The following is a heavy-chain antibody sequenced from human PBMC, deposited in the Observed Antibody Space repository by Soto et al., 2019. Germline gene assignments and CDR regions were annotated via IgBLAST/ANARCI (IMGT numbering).Heavy chain of an antibody. CDR3: ARDRSEIVVVDAFDI. CDR2: IWYDGSNK. J-gene: IGHJ3*02. CDR1: GFTFSSYG. V-gene: IGHV3-33*01. D-gene: IGHD3-22*01. Sequence: GGSLRLSCAASGFTFSSYGMHWVRQAPGKGLEWVAVIWYDGSNKYYADSVKGRFTISRGNSKNTLYLQMNSLRAEDTAVYYCARDRSEIVVVDAFDIWGQGTMVTVSS.